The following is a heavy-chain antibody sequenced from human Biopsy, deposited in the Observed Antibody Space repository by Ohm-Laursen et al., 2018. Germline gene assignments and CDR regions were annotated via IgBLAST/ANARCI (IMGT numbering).Heavy chain of an antibody. CDR1: GGTFGSND. CDR2: IIPMFGTA. V-gene: IGHV1-69*01. CDR3: ARGPHSGSHSCFDY. Sequence: SSVKVSCKPSGGTFGSNDISWVRQAPGQGLEWMGGIIPMFGTANYAQMFQGRVTISADESTSTSYMELSSLTTEDTAIYYCARGPHSGSHSCFDYWGRGTLVTVSS. J-gene: IGHJ4*02. D-gene: IGHD1-26*01.